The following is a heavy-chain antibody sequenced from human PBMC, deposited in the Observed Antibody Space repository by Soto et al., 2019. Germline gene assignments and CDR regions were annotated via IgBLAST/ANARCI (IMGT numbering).Heavy chain of an antibody. CDR3: ARVGGDFWEDYYYYYYMDV. Sequence: QVQLVQSGAEVKKPGASVKVSCKASGYTFTSYGISWVRQAPGQGLEWMGWISAYNGNTNYAQKLQGRVTMTTDTSTSTGYMELRSLRSEDTAVYYCARVGGDFWEDYYYYYYMDVWGKGTTVTVSS. J-gene: IGHJ6*03. V-gene: IGHV1-18*01. D-gene: IGHD3-3*01. CDR1: GYTFTSYG. CDR2: ISAYNGNT.